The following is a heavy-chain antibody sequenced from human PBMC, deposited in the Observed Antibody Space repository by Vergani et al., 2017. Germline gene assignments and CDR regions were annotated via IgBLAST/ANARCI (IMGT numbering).Heavy chain of an antibody. J-gene: IGHJ5*02. CDR2: IIPIFDTA. D-gene: IGHD6-13*01. CDR1: GGTFSSYA. CDR3: ARGGRGYSSSWSQNWFDP. Sequence: QVQLVQSGAEVKKPGSSVKVSCKASGGTFSSYAISWVRQAPGQGLEWMGGIIPIFDTANYAQKFQGRVTITADESTSTAYMELRSLRSEDTAVYYCARGGRGYSSSWSQNWFDPWGQGTLVTVSS. V-gene: IGHV1-69*01.